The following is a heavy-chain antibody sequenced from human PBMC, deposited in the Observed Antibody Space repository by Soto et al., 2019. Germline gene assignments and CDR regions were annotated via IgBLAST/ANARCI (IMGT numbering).Heavy chain of an antibody. CDR3: ARSIVVVTALDY. Sequence: EASVKVSCKASGYTFTSYGISWVRQAPGQGLEWMGWINAGNGNTKYSQKFQGRVTITRDTSASTAYMELSSLRSEDTAVYYCARSIVVVTALDYWGQGTLVTVS. V-gene: IGHV1-3*01. CDR1: GYTFTSYG. J-gene: IGHJ4*02. CDR2: INAGNGNT. D-gene: IGHD2-21*02.